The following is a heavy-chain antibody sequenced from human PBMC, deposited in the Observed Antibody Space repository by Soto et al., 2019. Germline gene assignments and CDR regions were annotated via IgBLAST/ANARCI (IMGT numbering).Heavy chain of an antibody. J-gene: IGHJ4*02. CDR3: DRGGGYDSFDF. Sequence: PSETLSLTCSVSGVTISYGGYSWSWIRQSPGKGLEWLGYISHVETTYYNPSFQSRLSLSIDRTMNQFSLSLSSMTAADKAVYYCDRGGGYDSFDFWGQGIQVTVS. CDR1: GVTISYGGYS. CDR2: ISHVETT. D-gene: IGHD3-3*01. V-gene: IGHV4-30-2*06.